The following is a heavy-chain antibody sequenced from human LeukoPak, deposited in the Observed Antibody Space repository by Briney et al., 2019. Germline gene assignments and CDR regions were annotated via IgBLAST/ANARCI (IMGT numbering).Heavy chain of an antibody. Sequence: SETLSLTCIVSGGSISDYYWTWIRQPPGKGLEWIGYIYNTGRTNYNPSLRSRVTMSVDTSKNQFSLRLSSVTAADTAVYYCARDGLWFGESYPDYWGQGTLVTVSS. J-gene: IGHJ4*02. CDR1: GGSISDYY. D-gene: IGHD3-10*01. CDR2: IYNTGRT. CDR3: ARDGLWFGESYPDY. V-gene: IGHV4-59*01.